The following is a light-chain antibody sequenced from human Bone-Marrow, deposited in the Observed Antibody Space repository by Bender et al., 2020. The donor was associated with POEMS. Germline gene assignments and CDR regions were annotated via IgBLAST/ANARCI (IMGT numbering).Light chain of an antibody. V-gene: IGLV2-14*03. J-gene: IGLJ2*01. CDR1: SSDVGGYNS. CDR3: CSYAGRSNVV. Sequence: QSALTQPASVSGSPGQSITISCAGTSSDVGGYNSVSWYQHHPGKAPKVMIYDVSNRPSGVSNRFSASKAGNTASRTISGLQAEDEADYYCCSYAGRSNVVFGGGTKLTVL. CDR2: DVS.